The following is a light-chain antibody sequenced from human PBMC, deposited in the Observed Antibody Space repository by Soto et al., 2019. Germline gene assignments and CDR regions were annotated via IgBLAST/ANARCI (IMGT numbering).Light chain of an antibody. CDR2: DDS. V-gene: IGLV3-21*02. Sequence: SSELTQPPSMSVAPGQTARITCGGNNIGSKTVHWYQQKTGQAPVLVVYDDSDRPSGIPERFSGSNSGNTATLTISRVEAGDEADYYCQVCDASTVHYVFGTGAKVTVL. J-gene: IGLJ1*01. CDR3: QVCDASTVHYV. CDR1: NIGSKT.